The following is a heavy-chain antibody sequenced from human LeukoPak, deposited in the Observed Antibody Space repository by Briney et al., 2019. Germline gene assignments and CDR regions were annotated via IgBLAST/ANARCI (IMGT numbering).Heavy chain of an antibody. J-gene: IGHJ4*02. D-gene: IGHD3-9*01. V-gene: IGHV3-21*01. CDR2: ISSSSSSYI. CDR1: GFTFSSYS. CDR3: ARGVYDILTGYLTYFDY. Sequence: PGGSLRLSCAASGFTFSSYSMNWVRQAPGKGLEWVSSISSSSSSYIYYADSVKGRFTISRDNAKNSLYLQMNSLRAEDTAVYYCARGVYDILTGYLTYFDYWGQGTLVTVSS.